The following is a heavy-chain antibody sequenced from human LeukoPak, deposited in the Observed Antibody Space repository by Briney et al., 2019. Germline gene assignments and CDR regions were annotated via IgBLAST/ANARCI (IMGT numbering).Heavy chain of an antibody. CDR3: AKDHDSSGYSTLTFDY. CDR2: IVGSGGTT. D-gene: IGHD3-22*01. J-gene: IGHJ4*02. Sequence: GGSLRLSCAASGFTFSTYGMDWVRQAPGKGLEWVSGIVGSGGTTYYADSVKGRFTISRDNAKNSLYLQMNSLRAEDMALCYCAKDHDSSGYSTLTFDYWGQGTLVTVSS. CDR1: GFTFSTYG. V-gene: IGHV3-23*01.